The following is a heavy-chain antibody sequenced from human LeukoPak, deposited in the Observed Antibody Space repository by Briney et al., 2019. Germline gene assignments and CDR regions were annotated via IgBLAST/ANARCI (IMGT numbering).Heavy chain of an antibody. CDR1: GYTFTSYG. CDR2: ISAYNGNT. J-gene: IGHJ6*02. D-gene: IGHD2-2*01. CDR3: ARVCSSPNRRMDV. Sequence: ASVTVSCKASGYTFTSYGVSWVRQAPGQGLEWMGWISAYNGNTNYAQKLQGRVTMTTDTSTSTAYMELRSLRSEDTAVYYCARVCSSPNRRMDVWGQGTTVTVSS. V-gene: IGHV1-18*01.